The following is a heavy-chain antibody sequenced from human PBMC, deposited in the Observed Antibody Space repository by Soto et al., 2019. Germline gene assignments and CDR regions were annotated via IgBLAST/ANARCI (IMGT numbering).Heavy chain of an antibody. J-gene: IGHJ4*02. CDR2: ISSSSSYI. Sequence: EVQLVESGGGLVKPGGSLRLSCAASGFTFSSYSMNWVRQAPGKGLEWVSSISSSSSYIYYADSVKGRFTISRDNAKNXXYLQMNSLRAEDTAVYYCARDADCSSTSCYEHFDYWGQGTLVTVSS. CDR3: ARDADCSSTSCYEHFDY. CDR1: GFTFSSYS. D-gene: IGHD2-2*01. V-gene: IGHV3-21*01.